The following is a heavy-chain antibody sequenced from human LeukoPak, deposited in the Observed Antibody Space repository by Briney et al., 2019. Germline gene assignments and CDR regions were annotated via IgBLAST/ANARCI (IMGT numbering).Heavy chain of an antibody. Sequence: ASVKVSCKASGYTFTSYDINWVRQATGQGPEWLGWMNPNSGNTGYAQKFQGRVTMTGNTSITTAYMELSSLRSEDTAVYYCARGPRGDYLWGSYRYPFENWGRGTLVTVSS. CDR2: MNPNSGNT. D-gene: IGHD3-16*02. J-gene: IGHJ4*02. CDR3: ARGPRGDYLWGSYRYPFEN. V-gene: IGHV1-8*01. CDR1: GYTFTSYD.